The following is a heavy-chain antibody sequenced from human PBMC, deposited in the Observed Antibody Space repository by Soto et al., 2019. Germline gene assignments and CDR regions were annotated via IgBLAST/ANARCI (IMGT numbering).Heavy chain of an antibody. Sequence: GASVKVSCKASGYTFTSYGISWVRQAPGQGLEWMGWISAYNGNTNYAQKLQGRVTMTTDTSTSTAYMELRSLRSDDTAVYYCARASSIAARGLNDYWGQGTLVTVSS. CDR1: GYTFTSYG. CDR3: ARASSIAARGLNDY. V-gene: IGHV1-18*01. J-gene: IGHJ4*02. CDR2: ISAYNGNT. D-gene: IGHD6-6*01.